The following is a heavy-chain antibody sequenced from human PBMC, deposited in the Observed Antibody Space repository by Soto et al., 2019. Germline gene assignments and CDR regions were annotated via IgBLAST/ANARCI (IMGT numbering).Heavy chain of an antibody. D-gene: IGHD6-6*01. Sequence: GASVKLSCKASGYTFTSYGISWVRQAPGQGLEWMGWISAYNGNTNYAQKLQGRVTMTTDTSTSTAYMELRSLRSDDTAVYYCARVGIAARPREDAFDIWGKGTMVTV. CDR2: ISAYNGNT. J-gene: IGHJ3*02. CDR3: ARVGIAARPREDAFDI. CDR1: GYTFTSYG. V-gene: IGHV1-18*01.